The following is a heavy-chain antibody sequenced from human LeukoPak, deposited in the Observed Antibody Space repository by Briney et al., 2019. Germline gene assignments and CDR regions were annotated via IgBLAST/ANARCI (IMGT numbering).Heavy chain of an antibody. J-gene: IGHJ4*02. D-gene: IGHD3-10*01. Sequence: SETLSLTCTVSEYSISSGLHWGWIRQPPGKGLEWIGSIYYSGSTYYNPSLKSRVTISVDTSKNQFSLKLSSVTAADTAVYYCARVSSGSYYTHYFDYWGQGTLVTVSS. CDR3: ARVSSGSYYTHYFDY. CDR2: IYYSGST. CDR1: EYSISSGLH. V-gene: IGHV4-38-2*02.